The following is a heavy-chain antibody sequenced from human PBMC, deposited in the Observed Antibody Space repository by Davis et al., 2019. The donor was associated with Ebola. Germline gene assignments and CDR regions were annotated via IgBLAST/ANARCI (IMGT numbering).Heavy chain of an antibody. D-gene: IGHD4-17*01. J-gene: IGHJ4*02. CDR1: GGSITSGNNY. CDR3: ARMDYGDFFDV. V-gene: IGHV4-61*03. Sequence: PSETLSLTCSVSGGSITSGNNYWSWLRQPPGKGLEWIGYYFYGGSTNYNPSLKSLVTISVDTSKNHFSLRLTSVTAADTAVYYCARMDYGDFFDVWGLGTLVTVSS. CDR2: YFYGGST.